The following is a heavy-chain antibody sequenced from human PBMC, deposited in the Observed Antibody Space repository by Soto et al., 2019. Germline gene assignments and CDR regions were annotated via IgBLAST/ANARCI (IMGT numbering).Heavy chain of an antibody. CDR2: ISAYNGNT. CDR1: GYTCTSYG. J-gene: IGHJ5*02. D-gene: IGHD2-2*01. V-gene: IGHV1-18*01. Sequence: QVQLVQSGAEVKKPGASVKVSCKASGYTCTSYGISWVRQAPGQGLEWIGWISAYNGNTNYAQKLQGRVTMTTDTSTSTAYMEQRSLRSDDTAVYYCARDRIEYCISTSCYGAGPWFDPWGQGTLVTVSS. CDR3: ARDRIEYCISTSCYGAGPWFDP.